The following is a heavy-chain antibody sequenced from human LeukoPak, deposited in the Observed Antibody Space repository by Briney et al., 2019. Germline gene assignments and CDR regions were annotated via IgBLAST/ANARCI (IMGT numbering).Heavy chain of an antibody. CDR2: IIPILGIA. J-gene: IGHJ6*02. V-gene: IGHV1-69*04. D-gene: IGHD7-27*01. CDR3: ARDQAGEVYYYYYGMDV. Sequence: SVKVSCKASGGTFSSYAISWVRQASGQGLEWMGRIIPILGIANYAQKFQGRVTITADKSTSTAYMELSSLRSEDTAVYYCARDQAGEVYYYYYGMDVWGQGTTVTVSS. CDR1: GGTFSSYA.